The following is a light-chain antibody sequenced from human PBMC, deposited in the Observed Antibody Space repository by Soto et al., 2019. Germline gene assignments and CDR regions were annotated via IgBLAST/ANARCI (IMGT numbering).Light chain of an antibody. CDR2: KAS. CDR1: QSISAW. J-gene: IGKJ1*01. V-gene: IGKV1-5*03. Sequence: DIQMTQSPSTLSTSVGDRVSINCRASQSISAWLAWYQQKPGKAPRLLIYKASTLEIGVPSRFSGSGSGTEFTLTISSLQPEDFATYYCQQVNSYPRAFGQGTKVDIK. CDR3: QQVNSYPRA.